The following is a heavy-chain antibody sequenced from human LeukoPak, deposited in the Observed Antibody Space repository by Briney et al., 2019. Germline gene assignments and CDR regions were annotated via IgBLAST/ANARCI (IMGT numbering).Heavy chain of an antibody. CDR3: ARHYAYGVVFDM. V-gene: IGHV4-39*01. D-gene: IGHD4-17*01. Sequence: SETLSLTCTVSGGSISSSSYYWGWIRQPPGKGLEWIGSIYYSGSTYYNPSLKSRVTISVDTSKNQFSLKLSSVTAADTAVYYCARHYAYGVVFDMGGQEPRVTVS. CDR2: IYYSGST. J-gene: IGHJ4*02. CDR1: GGSISSSSYY.